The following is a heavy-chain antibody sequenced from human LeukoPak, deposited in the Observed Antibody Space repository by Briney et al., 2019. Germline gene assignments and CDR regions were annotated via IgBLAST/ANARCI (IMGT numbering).Heavy chain of an antibody. Sequence: RGGSLRLSCAASGFTFSSYAMSRVRQASGKGLEWVSAISGSGGSTYYADSVKGRFTISRDNSKNTLYLQMNSLRAEDTAVYYCAKDRAAAQTWGQGTLVTVSS. CDR3: AKDRAAAQT. D-gene: IGHD6-13*01. V-gene: IGHV3-23*01. J-gene: IGHJ5*02. CDR2: ISGSGGST. CDR1: GFTFSSYA.